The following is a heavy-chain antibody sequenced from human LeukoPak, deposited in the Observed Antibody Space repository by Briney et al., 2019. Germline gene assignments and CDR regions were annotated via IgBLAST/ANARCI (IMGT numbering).Heavy chain of an antibody. V-gene: IGHV4-59*02. CDR2: ISYIGST. CDR1: GGSVSNYY. CDR3: AGSYYYMDV. J-gene: IGHJ6*03. Sequence: KPSETLSLTCTVSGGSVSNYYWSWIRQPPGKGLEWIGYISYIGSTNYNPSLKSRVTISEDTSKNQFSLKLSSVTAADTAVYYCAGSYYYMDVWGQRTTVTVSS.